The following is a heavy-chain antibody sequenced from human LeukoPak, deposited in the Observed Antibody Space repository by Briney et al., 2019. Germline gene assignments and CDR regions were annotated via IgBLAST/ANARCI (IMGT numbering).Heavy chain of an antibody. CDR2: ISYDGSNK. D-gene: IGHD3-10*01. CDR3: ASTPAPLTYYYGSANDY. V-gene: IGHV3-30*04. CDR1: GFTFSTYA. J-gene: IGHJ4*02. Sequence: GGSLRLSCAASGFTFSTYAMSWVRQAPGKGLEWVAVISYDGSNKYYADSVKGRFTISRDNSKNTLYLRMNSLRAEDTAVYYCASTPAPLTYYYGSANDYWGQGTLVTVSS.